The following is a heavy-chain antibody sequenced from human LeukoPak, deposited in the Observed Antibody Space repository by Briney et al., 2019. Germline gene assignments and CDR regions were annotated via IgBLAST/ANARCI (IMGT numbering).Heavy chain of an antibody. V-gene: IGHV4-31*03. CDR2: SYGSS. Sequence: SETLSLTCTVSGDSISRGGYFWSWIRQHPGKGLEWIGYSYGSSNYNPSLKNRVTISVDTSKNQFSLKLSSVTAADTAVYYCARAVYGDYGSSYYYYYGMDVWGQGTTVTVSS. D-gene: IGHD4-17*01. J-gene: IGHJ6*02. CDR1: GDSISRGGYF. CDR3: ARAVYGDYGSSYYYYYGMDV.